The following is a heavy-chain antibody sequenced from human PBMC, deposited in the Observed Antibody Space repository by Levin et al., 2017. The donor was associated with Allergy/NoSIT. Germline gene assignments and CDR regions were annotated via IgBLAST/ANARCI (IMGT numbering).Heavy chain of an antibody. Sequence: PGGSLRLSCTVSGGSIRSNYWSWIRQPPGKGLEWIGNIYYSGSTNYNPSLKSRVTISVDSSKNQFSLRLSCVTGADAAVYYGVRGYSSGWDGEFDSWGQGTLVTVSS. V-gene: IGHV4-59*01. CDR1: GGSIRSNY. CDR3: VRGYSSGWDGEFDS. D-gene: IGHD6-19*01. CDR2: IYYSGST. J-gene: IGHJ4*02.